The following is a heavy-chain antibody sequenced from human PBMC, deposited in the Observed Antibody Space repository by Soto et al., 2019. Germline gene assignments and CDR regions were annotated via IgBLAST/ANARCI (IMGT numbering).Heavy chain of an antibody. J-gene: IGHJ5*02. CDR3: AREVLRFLEWSDKNNWLDP. D-gene: IGHD3-3*01. V-gene: IGHV3-48*03. CDR2: ISSSSSYI. CDR1: GFTFSSFE. Sequence: EVQLVESGGGLVQPGGSLRLSCAASGFTFSSFEMTWVRQAPGKGLEWMSYISSSSSYIYYADSVKGRFTISRDNAKNSLYLQMNSLRAEDTAVYYCAREVLRFLEWSDKNNWLDPWGQGTLVTVSS.